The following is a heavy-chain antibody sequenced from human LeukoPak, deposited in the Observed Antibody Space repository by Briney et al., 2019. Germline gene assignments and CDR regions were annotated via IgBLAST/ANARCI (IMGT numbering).Heavy chain of an antibody. CDR2: ISGSGGST. CDR1: GFTFTSYA. D-gene: IGHD3-10*01. J-gene: IGHJ4*02. Sequence: GGSLRLSCVASGFTFTSYAMSWIRQAPGKGLEWVSPISGSGGSTYYADSVKGRFTISRDNSKNTLYLQMNSLRAEDTAVYYCAKDRGYYGSGSYPPPTDYWGQGTLVTVSS. CDR3: AKDRGYYGSGSYPPPTDY. V-gene: IGHV3-23*01.